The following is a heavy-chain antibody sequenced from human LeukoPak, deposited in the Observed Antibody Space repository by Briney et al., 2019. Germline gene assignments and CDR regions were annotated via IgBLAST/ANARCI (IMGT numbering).Heavy chain of an antibody. D-gene: IGHD3-3*01. J-gene: IGHJ3*02. V-gene: IGHV3-23*01. Sequence: QTGGSLRLSCAASGFTFSTYALSWVRQAPGKGLEWVSAISPGGDRTYYADSVKGRFAISRDNSKNTLYLQMNSLRAEDTAVYYCAPAWEYYDFWSGSLDAFDIWGQGTMVTVSS. CDR3: APAWEYYDFWSGSLDAFDI. CDR2: ISPGGDRT. CDR1: GFTFSTYA.